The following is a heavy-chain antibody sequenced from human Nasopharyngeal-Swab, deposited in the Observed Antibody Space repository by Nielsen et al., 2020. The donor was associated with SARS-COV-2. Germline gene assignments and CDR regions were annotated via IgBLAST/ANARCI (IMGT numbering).Heavy chain of an antibody. V-gene: IGHV3-21*01. J-gene: IGHJ4*02. Sequence: GEARKISCAASGCTFSSYSMNGVRQAPGKGLEWVSSISSSSSYIYYADSVKGRFTISRDNAKNSLYLQMNSLRAEDTAVYYCARALPDTYCGGDCYYNWGQGTLVTVSS. D-gene: IGHD2-21*02. CDR3: ARALPDTYCGGDCYYN. CDR1: GCTFSSYS. CDR2: ISSSSSYI.